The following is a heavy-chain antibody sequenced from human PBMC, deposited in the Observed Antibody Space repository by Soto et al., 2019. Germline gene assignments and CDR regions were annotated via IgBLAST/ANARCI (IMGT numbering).Heavy chain of an antibody. Sequence: QLQLQESGPGLVKPSETLSLTCTVSDGSISSGTYYWGWIRQPPGKGLEWIGSIFYSGSTYYNPFLKSRVTVAVDTSKKQFSLKLSSVTAADTAVYYCARLMKIVGLWGGYYYYSLDVWGQGTTVTVSS. CDR1: DGSISSGTYY. J-gene: IGHJ6*02. D-gene: IGHD2-21*01. CDR2: IFYSGST. V-gene: IGHV4-39*01. CDR3: ARLMKIVGLWGGYYYYSLDV.